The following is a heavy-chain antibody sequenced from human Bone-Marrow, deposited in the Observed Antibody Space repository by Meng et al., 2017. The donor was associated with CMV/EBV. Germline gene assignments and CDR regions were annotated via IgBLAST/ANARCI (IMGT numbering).Heavy chain of an antibody. CDR2: MNPNSGNT. D-gene: IGHD1-26*01. J-gene: IGHJ4*02. Sequence: ASVKVSCKASGYTFTSYDINWVRQATGQGLEWMGWMNPNSGNTGYAQKFQGSVTITRNTSISTAYIEPSSLRSEDTAVDYCSRGLRSYCGGGRVTYYFDYWGQGTLVTVSS. V-gene: IGHV1-8*03. CDR1: GYTFTSYD. CDR3: SRGLRSYCGGGRVTYYFDY.